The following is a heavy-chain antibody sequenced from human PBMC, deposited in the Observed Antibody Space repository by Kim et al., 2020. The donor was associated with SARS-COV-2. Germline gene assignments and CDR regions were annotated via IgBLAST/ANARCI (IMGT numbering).Heavy chain of an antibody. J-gene: IGHJ4*02. CDR3: AKAGIVGARYFDY. D-gene: IGHD1-26*01. Sequence: CADSVMGRFTISRDNSKNTLYLQMNSLRAEDTAVYYCAKAGIVGARYFDYWGRGTLVTVSS. V-gene: IGHV3-23*01.